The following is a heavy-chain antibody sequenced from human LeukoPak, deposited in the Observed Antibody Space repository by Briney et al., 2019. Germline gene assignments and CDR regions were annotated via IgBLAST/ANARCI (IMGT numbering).Heavy chain of an antibody. J-gene: IGHJ3*02. Sequence: PGGSLRLSCAASGFTFSSYGMHWVRQAPGKGLEWVAVIWYDGSNKYYADSVKGRFTISRDNSKNTLYLQMNSLRAEDTAVYYCARESNTVNAFDIWGQGTMVTVSS. CDR2: IWYDGSNK. CDR1: GFTFSSYG. D-gene: IGHD4-17*01. V-gene: IGHV3-33*01. CDR3: ARESNTVNAFDI.